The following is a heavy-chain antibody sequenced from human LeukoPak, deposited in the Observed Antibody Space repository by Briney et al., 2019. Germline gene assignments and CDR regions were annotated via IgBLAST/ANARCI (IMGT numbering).Heavy chain of an antibody. CDR3: ARAAAGSGGDYYYYYMDV. Sequence: ASVKVSCKASGGTFSSYAVSLVRQAPGQGLEWMGGIIPIFGTANYAQKFQGRVTITADESTSTAYMELSGLRSEDTAVYYCARAAAGSGGDYYYYYMDVWGKGTTVTVSS. D-gene: IGHD6-13*01. CDR2: IIPIFGTA. CDR1: GGTFSSYA. J-gene: IGHJ6*03. V-gene: IGHV1-69*13.